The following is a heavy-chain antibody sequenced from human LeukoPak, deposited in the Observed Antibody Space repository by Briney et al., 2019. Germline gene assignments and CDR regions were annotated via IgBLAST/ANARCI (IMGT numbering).Heavy chain of an antibody. V-gene: IGHV3-21*01. CDR2: ISSSGDYI. D-gene: IGHD6-13*01. Sequence: GGSLRLSCVASGFTFSTYSMNWVRQTPGKGLEWVSSISSSGDYIYHGDSVKGRFTISRDNAKNSLYLQMNSLRAEDTAVYYCVRDAIAASGSFDFWGQGTLVTVSS. J-gene: IGHJ4*02. CDR3: VRDAIAASGSFDF. CDR1: GFTFSTYS.